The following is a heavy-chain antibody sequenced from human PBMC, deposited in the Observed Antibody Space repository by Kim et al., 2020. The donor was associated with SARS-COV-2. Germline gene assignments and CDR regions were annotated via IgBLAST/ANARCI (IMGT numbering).Heavy chain of an antibody. J-gene: IGHJ4*02. V-gene: IGHV4-59*08. CDR3: ARVGYPIRHYFDF. Sequence: SETLSLTCTVSGGSINNNYWTWIRQPPGKGLEWIGNIHYSGSPTYNPSLKSRVTISVDASKNRFSLRLSSVTAADTAVYYCARVGYPIRHYFDFWGQGTLVTLPS. D-gene: IGHD2-21*01. CDR2: IHYSGSP. CDR1: GGSINNNY.